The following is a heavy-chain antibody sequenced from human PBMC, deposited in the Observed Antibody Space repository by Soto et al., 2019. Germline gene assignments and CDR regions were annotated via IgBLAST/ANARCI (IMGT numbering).Heavy chain of an antibody. CDR3: ARDAGYYNSGGYYEF. V-gene: IGHV1-3*01. CDR2: INADNGDT. Sequence: ASVKVSCKASGGTFSSYAISWVRQAPGQGLEWMGWINADNGDTEYSQKFQARVTFTRDTSASTAYMELSSLRSEDTTVYYCARDAGYYNSGGYYEFWGQGTLVTVSS. J-gene: IGHJ4*02. CDR1: GGTFSSYA. D-gene: IGHD3-10*01.